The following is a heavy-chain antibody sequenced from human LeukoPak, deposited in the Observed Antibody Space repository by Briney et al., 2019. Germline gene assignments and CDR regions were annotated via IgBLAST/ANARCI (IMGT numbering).Heavy chain of an antibody. V-gene: IGHV4-59*01. D-gene: IGHD2-2*01. Sequence: SETLALTCTVSGGSISSYYWSWIRQPPGKGLEWIGYIYYSGSTNYNPSLKSRVTISVDTSKNQFSLKLSSVTAADTAVYYCARTGLVGYAFDIWGQGTMVTVSS. CDR3: ARTGLVGYAFDI. CDR1: GGSISSYY. J-gene: IGHJ3*02. CDR2: IYYSGST.